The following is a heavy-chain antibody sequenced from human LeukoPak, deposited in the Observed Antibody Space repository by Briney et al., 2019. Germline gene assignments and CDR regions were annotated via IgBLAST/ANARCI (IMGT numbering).Heavy chain of an antibody. V-gene: IGHV1-69*05. CDR2: IIPIFGTA. J-gene: IGHJ6*03. CDR1: GGTFSSYA. Sequence: AASVKVSCKASGGTFSSYAISWVRQAPGQGLEWMGGIIPIFGTANYAQKFQGRVTITTDESTSTAYMELSSLRSEDTAVYYCAGTSTARHYYYYMDVWGKGTTVTVSS. D-gene: IGHD4-17*01. CDR3: AGTSTARHYYYYMDV.